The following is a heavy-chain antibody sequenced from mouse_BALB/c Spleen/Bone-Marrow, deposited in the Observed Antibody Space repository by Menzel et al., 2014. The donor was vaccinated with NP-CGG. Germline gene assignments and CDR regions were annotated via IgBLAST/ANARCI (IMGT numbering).Heavy chain of an antibody. D-gene: IGHD1-1*01. CDR1: GYTFTTYT. Sequence: QVQLQQPAADLARPGASVKMSCKPSGYTFTTYTMHWVKQRPGQGLEWIGYINPTTGYTEYNQKFKDKTTLTADKSPSTAYMQLSSLTSGDSAVYYCARSRYYGSSYWYFDVWGAGTTVTVSS. J-gene: IGHJ1*01. CDR3: ARSRYYGSSYWYFDV. CDR2: INPTTGYT. V-gene: IGHV1-4*02.